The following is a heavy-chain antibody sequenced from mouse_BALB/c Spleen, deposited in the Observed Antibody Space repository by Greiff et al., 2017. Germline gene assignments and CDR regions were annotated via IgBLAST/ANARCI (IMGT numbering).Heavy chain of an antibody. D-gene: IGHD1-1*01. V-gene: IGHV2-9*02. Sequence: QVQLQQSGPGLVAPSQSLSITCTVSGFSLTSYGVHWVRQPPGKGLEWLGVIWAGGSTNYNSALMSRLSISKDNSKSQVFLKMNSLQTDDTAMYYCARRGLLNYYAMDYWGQGTSVTVSS. CDR1: GFSLTSYG. CDR2: IWAGGST. CDR3: ARRGLLNYYAMDY. J-gene: IGHJ4*01.